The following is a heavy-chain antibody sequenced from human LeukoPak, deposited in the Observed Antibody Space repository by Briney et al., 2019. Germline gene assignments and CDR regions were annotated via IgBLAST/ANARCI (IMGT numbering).Heavy chain of an antibody. CDR3: ARDHREFGGVLATDHNWFDP. V-gene: IGHV1-2*02. D-gene: IGHD3-16*02. Sequence: ASVKVSSQPSVYTFTGYYMHWVRQAPGQGLEWMGWINPNSGGTNYAQKFQGRVTMTRDTSISTAYMELSRLRSDDTAVYYCARDHREFGGVLATDHNWFDPWGQGTLVTVSS. J-gene: IGHJ5*02. CDR1: VYTFTGYY. CDR2: INPNSGGT.